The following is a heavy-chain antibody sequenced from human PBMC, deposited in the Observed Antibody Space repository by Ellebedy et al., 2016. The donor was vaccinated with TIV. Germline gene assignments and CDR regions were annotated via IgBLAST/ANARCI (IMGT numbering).Heavy chain of an antibody. D-gene: IGHD2/OR15-2a*01. CDR3: ARWGDSSMSGMDV. Sequence: PGGSLRLSCAASGFTFSDYWMSWVRPTPEKGLEWVANIKQDGSEIYYVDSVKGRFTVSRDNAKNSLYLQMNSLRVEDRAVYYCARWGDSSMSGMDVWGQGTTVTVSS. J-gene: IGHJ6*02. CDR1: GFTFSDYW. V-gene: IGHV3-7*01. CDR2: IKQDGSEI.